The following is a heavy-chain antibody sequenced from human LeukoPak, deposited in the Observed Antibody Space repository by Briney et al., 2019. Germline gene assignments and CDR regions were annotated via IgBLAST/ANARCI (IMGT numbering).Heavy chain of an antibody. CDR3: AREARLSQQLINAFDI. V-gene: IGHV1-18*01. Sequence: ASVKVSCKASGYTFTSYGISWVRQAPGQGLEWMGWISAYNGNTNYAQKLQGRVTMTTDTSTSTAYMELRSLRSDDTAVYYCAREARLSQQLINAFDIWGQGTMVTVSS. CDR2: ISAYNGNT. D-gene: IGHD6-13*01. CDR1: GYTFTSYG. J-gene: IGHJ3*02.